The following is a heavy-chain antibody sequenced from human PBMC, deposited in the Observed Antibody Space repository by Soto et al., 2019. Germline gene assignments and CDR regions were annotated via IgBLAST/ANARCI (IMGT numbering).Heavy chain of an antibody. CDR2: IRSKAYGGTT. Sequence: PGGSLRLSCTASGFTFGDYAMSWFRQAPGKGLEWVGFIRSKAYGGTTEYAASVKGRFTISRDDSKSIAYLQMNSLKTEDTAVYYCTRCSQVQLERLPHCYYYYYMDVWGKGTTVTVSS. CDR3: TRCSQVQLERLPHCYYYYYMDV. V-gene: IGHV3-49*03. J-gene: IGHJ6*03. D-gene: IGHD1-1*01. CDR1: GFTFGDYA.